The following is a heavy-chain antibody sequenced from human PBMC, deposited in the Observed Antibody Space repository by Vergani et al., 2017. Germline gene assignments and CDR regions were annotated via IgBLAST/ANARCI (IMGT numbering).Heavy chain of an antibody. Sequence: QVHLQQWGAGLLKPSETLSLTCAVYGGSFSGYYWSWIRQPPGKGLEWIGEINHSVITNYNPSLKSRVTISVDTSKNQFSLKLSSVTAADTAVYYCASQPHRIAARAPYYYYMDVWGKGTTVTVSS. CDR1: GGSFSGYY. D-gene: IGHD6-6*01. V-gene: IGHV4-34*01. CDR2: INHSVIT. J-gene: IGHJ6*03. CDR3: ASQPHRIAARAPYYYYMDV.